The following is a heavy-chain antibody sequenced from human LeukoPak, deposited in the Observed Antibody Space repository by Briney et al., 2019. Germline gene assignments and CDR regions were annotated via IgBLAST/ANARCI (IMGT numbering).Heavy chain of an antibody. Sequence: GGSLRLSCSAAGLTFMTYAMHWVRQAPGKGLAYVSAIGTNGLSTYYADSVRGRFTISRDNSKNTLYLQMSSLRAEDTAVYHWVEGGMTVYAYDFDSWGQGTLVTVSS. D-gene: IGHD1-14*01. CDR3: VEGGMTVYAYDFDS. J-gene: IGHJ4*02. CDR2: IGTNGLST. V-gene: IGHV3-64D*09. CDR1: GLTFMTYA.